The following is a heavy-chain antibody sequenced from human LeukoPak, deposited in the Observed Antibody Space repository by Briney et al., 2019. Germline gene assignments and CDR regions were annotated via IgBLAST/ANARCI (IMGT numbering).Heavy chain of an antibody. J-gene: IGHJ6*03. CDR1: GGSISSHY. D-gene: IGHD1-14*01. V-gene: IGHV4-59*11. CDR3: ARGPNPYYYYYYMDV. CDR2: IYYSGST. Sequence: SETLSLTCTVSGGSISSHYWSWIRQPPGKGLEWIGYIYYSGSTNYNPSLKSRVTISVDTSKNQFSLKLSSVTAADTAVYYCARGPNPYYYYYYMDVWGKGTTVTVSS.